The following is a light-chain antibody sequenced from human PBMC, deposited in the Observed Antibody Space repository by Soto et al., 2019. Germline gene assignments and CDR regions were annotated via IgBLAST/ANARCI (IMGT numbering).Light chain of an antibody. CDR1: SSDVGGYNY. V-gene: IGLV2-8*01. J-gene: IGLJ3*02. Sequence: QSALTQPPSASGSPGQSVTFSCTGTSSDVGGYNYVSWYQQHPGRAPKLIIYEVTKRPSGVPDRFSGSKSGNTASLTASGLQAEDEADYYCSSYAGSNNWVFGGGTKLTVL. CDR2: EVT. CDR3: SSYAGSNNWV.